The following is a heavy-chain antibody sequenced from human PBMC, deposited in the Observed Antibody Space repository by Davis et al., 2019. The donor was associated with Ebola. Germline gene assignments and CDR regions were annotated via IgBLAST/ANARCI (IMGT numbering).Heavy chain of an antibody. CDR2: INHSGST. Sequence: PGGSLRLSCAVYGGSFSGYYWSWIRQPPGKGLEWIGEINHSGSTNYNPSLKSRVTISVDTSKNQFSLKLSSVTAADTAVYYCARGFLGYCISTSCLAVAQEDYYYYGMDVWGQGTTVTVSS. CDR1: GGSFSGYY. V-gene: IGHV4-34*01. D-gene: IGHD2-2*01. CDR3: ARGFLGYCISTSCLAVAQEDYYYYGMDV. J-gene: IGHJ6*02.